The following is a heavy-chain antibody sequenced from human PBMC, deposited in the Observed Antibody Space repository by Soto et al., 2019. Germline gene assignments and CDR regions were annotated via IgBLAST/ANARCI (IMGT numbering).Heavy chain of an antibody. CDR3: ARSSICSSTSCYSSSDAFDI. CDR2: IYYRGST. V-gene: IGHV4-31*03. D-gene: IGHD2-2*01. J-gene: IGHJ3*02. CDR1: GGSISSGGYY. Sequence: QVQLQESGPGLVKPSQTLSLTCTVSGGSISSGGYYWSWIRQHPGKGLEWIGYIYYRGSTYYNPSLKSRVTISVDTSKNQFSLKLSSVTAADTAVYYCARSSICSSTSCYSSSDAFDIWGQGTMVTVSS.